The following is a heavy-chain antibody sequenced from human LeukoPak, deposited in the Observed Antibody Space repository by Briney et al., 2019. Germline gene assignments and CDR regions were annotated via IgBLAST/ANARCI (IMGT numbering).Heavy chain of an antibody. CDR1: GYTFTGHY. CDR2: ILPSSGGT. Sequence: GASVKVSCKASGYTFTGHYMHWVRQAPGQALEWMGWILPSSGGTTYAQKFQGRVTMTRDMSTSTVYMELSSLRSEDTAVYYCARDASPYGGNPDNWFDPWGQGTLVTVSS. V-gene: IGHV1-2*02. J-gene: IGHJ5*02. CDR3: ARDASPYGGNPDNWFDP. D-gene: IGHD4-23*01.